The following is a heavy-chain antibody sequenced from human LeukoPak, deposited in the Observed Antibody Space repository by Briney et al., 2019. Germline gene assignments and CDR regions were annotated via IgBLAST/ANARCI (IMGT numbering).Heavy chain of an antibody. Sequence: ASVKVSCKVSGYTLTELSMHWVRQAPGKGLEWMGGFDPEDGETINAQKFQGRVTMTEDTSTDTAYMELSSLRSEDTAVYYCATQQRIAVARFDYYYMDVWGKGTTVTVSS. V-gene: IGHV1-24*01. D-gene: IGHD6-19*01. CDR1: GYTLTELS. CDR3: ATQQRIAVARFDYYYMDV. J-gene: IGHJ6*03. CDR2: FDPEDGET.